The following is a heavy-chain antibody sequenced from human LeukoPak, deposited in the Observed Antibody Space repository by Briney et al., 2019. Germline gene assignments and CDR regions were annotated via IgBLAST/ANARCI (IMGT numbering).Heavy chain of an antibody. CDR3: ARYTHSSGFDY. Sequence: GGSLRPSCAASGLIVSSNYMSWVRQAPGKGLEWVSVIYSGGSTYYADSVKGRFTISRDNSKNTLYLQMNSLRAEDTAVYYSARYTHSSGFDYWGQGTLVTVSS. V-gene: IGHV3-53*01. CDR1: GLIVSSNY. CDR2: IYSGGST. J-gene: IGHJ4*02. D-gene: IGHD6-19*01.